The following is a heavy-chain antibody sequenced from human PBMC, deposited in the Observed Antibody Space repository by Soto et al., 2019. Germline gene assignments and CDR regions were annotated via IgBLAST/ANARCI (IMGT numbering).Heavy chain of an antibody. CDR3: ARLLDSNRNFDY. CDR1: GYTFTSYA. Sequence: ASVKVSCKASGYTFTSYAMHWVRQAPGQRLEWMGWINAGNGNTKYSQKFQGRVTMTTDTSTSTAYMELRSLRSDDTAVYYCARLLDSNRNFDYWGQGTLVTVSS. J-gene: IGHJ4*02. CDR2: INAGNGNT. V-gene: IGHV1-3*01. D-gene: IGHD4-4*01.